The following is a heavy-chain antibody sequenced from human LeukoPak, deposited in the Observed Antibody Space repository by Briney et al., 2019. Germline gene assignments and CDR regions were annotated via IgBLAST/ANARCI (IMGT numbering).Heavy chain of an antibody. CDR2: ISAYNGNT. J-gene: IGHJ4*02. Sequence: ASVKVSCKASGYTFTSYGISWVRQAPGQGLEWMGWISAYNGNTNYAQKLQGRVTMTTDTSTSTAYMELRSLRSDDTAVYYCARDLKIPYFYDSGGYYYSFDVWGQGTLVTVSS. CDR1: GYTFTSYG. D-gene: IGHD3-22*01. CDR3: ARDLKIPYFYDSGGYYYSFDV. V-gene: IGHV1-18*01.